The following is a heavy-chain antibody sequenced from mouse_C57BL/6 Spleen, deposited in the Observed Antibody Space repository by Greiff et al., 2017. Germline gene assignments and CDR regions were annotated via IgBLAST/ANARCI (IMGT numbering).Heavy chain of an antibody. CDR2: INYDGSST. Sequence: EVKVVESEGGLVQPGSSMKLSCTASGFTFSDYYMAWVRQVPEKGLEWVANINYDGSSTYYLDSLKSRFIISRDNAKNILYLQMSSLESEDTATYYCARDGHYYGSSYFGCRGQGTTLTVSS. D-gene: IGHD1-1*01. V-gene: IGHV5-16*01. CDR3: ARDGHYYGSSYFGC. CDR1: GFTFSDYY. J-gene: IGHJ2*01.